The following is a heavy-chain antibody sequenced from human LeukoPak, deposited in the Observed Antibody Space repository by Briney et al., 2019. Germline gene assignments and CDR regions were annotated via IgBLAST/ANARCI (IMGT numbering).Heavy chain of an antibody. CDR1: VLIHRDYW. V-gene: IGHV3-7*01. Sequence: PGGALRLSRAFSVLIHRDYWMSGVRQAPAKGLDWAAYIHEDGRAKFYVDSVKEGFTIPRHNDKNLLYVPVNSLRAEDTALYCCARGVHSGLDYWGQGTLVTVSS. D-gene: IGHD6-25*01. CDR3: ARGVHSGLDY. J-gene: IGHJ4*02. CDR2: IHEDGRAK.